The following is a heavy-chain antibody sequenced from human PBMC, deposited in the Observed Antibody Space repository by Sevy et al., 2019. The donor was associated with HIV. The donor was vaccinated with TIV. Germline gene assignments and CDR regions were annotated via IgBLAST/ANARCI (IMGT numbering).Heavy chain of an antibody. V-gene: IGHV1-69*13. CDR1: GGPFNTYA. D-gene: IGHD1-1*01. CDR2: IIPLFGTT. Sequence: ASVKVSCKASGGPFNTYAITWIRQAPGQGLEWMGGIIPLFGTTTYARHFQGRVTITADESRTTAYMELSSLRSEDTAVYYCASERGGPVQLERLTSYYGLDIWGQGTTVTVSS. CDR3: ASERGGPVQLERLTSYYGLDI. J-gene: IGHJ6*02.